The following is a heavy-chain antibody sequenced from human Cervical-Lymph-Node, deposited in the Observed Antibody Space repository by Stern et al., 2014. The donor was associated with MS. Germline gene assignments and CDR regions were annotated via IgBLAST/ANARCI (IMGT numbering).Heavy chain of an antibody. CDR3: ARHVQGFDY. V-gene: IGHV5-51*01. CDR2: IYPYALET. J-gene: IGHJ4*02. CDR1: GYSFTIYY. Sequence: QLVQSGAEVKKPGESLKISCKLSGYSFTIYYIAWVRQMPGKGLELMGAIYPYALETKYSPSFQGQVTIAAEKSITTAYLQWSSLRASDTAMYYCARHVQGFDYWGQGTLVTVSS.